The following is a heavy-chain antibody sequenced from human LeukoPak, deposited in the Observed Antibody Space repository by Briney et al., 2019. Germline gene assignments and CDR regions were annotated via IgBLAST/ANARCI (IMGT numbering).Heavy chain of an antibody. J-gene: IGHJ4*02. CDR2: ISGSSRST. V-gene: IGHV3-21*01. D-gene: IGHD1-26*01. CDR3: ASILHSGSFYPPY. Sequence: GGSLRLSCAASGFTFHNNGMSWVRQAPGKGLEWVSAISGSSRSTYHADSVKGRFTISRDNAKNSLYLQMSSLRAEDTAVYYCASILHSGSFYPPYWGQGTLVTVSS. CDR1: GFTFHNNG.